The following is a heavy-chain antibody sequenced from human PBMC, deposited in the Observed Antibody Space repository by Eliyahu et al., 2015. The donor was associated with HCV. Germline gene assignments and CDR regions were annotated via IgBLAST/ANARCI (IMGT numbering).Heavy chain of an antibody. CDR3: ARDLLSMLPYYYYGMDV. CDR1: GFXFSSXG. CDR2: ISYDGSNK. Sequence: QVQLVESGGGVVQPGRSXRLSCAASGFXFSSXGMHXVRQAPGKGLEWVAVISYDGSNKYYADSVKGRFTISRDNSKNTLYLQMNSLRAEDTAVYYCARDLLSMLPYYYYGMDVWGQGTTVTVSS. V-gene: IGHV3-30*03. J-gene: IGHJ6*02. D-gene: IGHD2/OR15-2a*01.